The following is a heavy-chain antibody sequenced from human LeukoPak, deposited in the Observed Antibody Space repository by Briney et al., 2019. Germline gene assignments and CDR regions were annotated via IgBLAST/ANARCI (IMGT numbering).Heavy chain of an antibody. J-gene: IGHJ6*02. V-gene: IGHV3-23*01. CDR1: GFTFSRYA. D-gene: IGHD2-21*01. CDR2: ISASGDRI. CDR3: AKKGESLDYYFMDV. Sequence: GGSLRLSCATSGFTFSRYAMSWVRQAPGKGLEWVSGISASGDRIYDADSVKGRFTISRDNSKNTLYLQMNSLRVEDTALYYCAKKGESLDYYFMDVWGQGTTVTVSS.